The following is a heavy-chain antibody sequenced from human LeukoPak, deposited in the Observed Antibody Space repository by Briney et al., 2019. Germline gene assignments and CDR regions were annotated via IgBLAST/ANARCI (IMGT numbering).Heavy chain of an antibody. V-gene: IGHV4-39*07. Sequence: SETLSLICTVSGGSISSSSYYWGWIRQPPGKGLEWIGSIYYSGSTYYNPSLKSRVTISVDTSKNQFSLNLISVTAADTAVYYCARSPQGTATTANWLDPWGQGTLVTVSS. J-gene: IGHJ5*02. CDR2: IYYSGST. CDR1: GGSISSSSYY. D-gene: IGHD4-17*01. CDR3: ARSPQGTATTANWLDP.